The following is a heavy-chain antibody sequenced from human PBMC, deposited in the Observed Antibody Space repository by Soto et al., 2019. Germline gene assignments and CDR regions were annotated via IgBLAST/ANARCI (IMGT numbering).Heavy chain of an antibody. CDR2: IYYSGNT. CDR3: ARDASLQFDYGDSPGPLDY. J-gene: IGHJ4*02. D-gene: IGHD4-17*01. CDR1: GGSTSSDNY. V-gene: IGHV4-30-4*01. Sequence: PSETLSLTCTVSGGSTSSDNYWIWIRQPPGKGLEWVGHIYYSGNTDYNPSLKSRLVISIDTSKNQFSLKLSSVTAADTAVYYCARDASLQFDYGDSPGPLDYWGQGTLVTVSS.